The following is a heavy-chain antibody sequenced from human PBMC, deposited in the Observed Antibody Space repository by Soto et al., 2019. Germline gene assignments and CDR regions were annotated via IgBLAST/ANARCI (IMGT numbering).Heavy chain of an antibody. J-gene: IGHJ4*02. CDR2: ISGSDGSK. D-gene: IGHD4-4*01. CDR1: GFTFSSYA. V-gene: IGHV3-23*01. Sequence: GGSLRLSCAVSGFTFSSYAMSWVRQAPGKGLEWVSGISGSDGSKYYADSVKGRFTISRDNSKNTQYLQMNSLRAEDTAVYYCAKGTTAFIYGSVDYWGQGTLVTAPQ. CDR3: AKGTTAFIYGSVDY.